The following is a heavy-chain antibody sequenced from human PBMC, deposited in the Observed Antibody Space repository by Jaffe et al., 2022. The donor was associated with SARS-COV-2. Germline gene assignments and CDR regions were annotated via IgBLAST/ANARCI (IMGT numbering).Heavy chain of an antibody. Sequence: QVQLVESGGGVVQPGRSLRLSCAASGFTFSSYGMHWVRQAPGKGLEWVAVISYDGSNKYYADSVKGRFTISRDNSKNTLYLQMNSLRAEDTAVYYCAKDLEKYYYYGMDVWGQGTTVTVSS. J-gene: IGHJ6*02. CDR3: AKDLEKYYYYGMDV. CDR1: GFTFSSYG. V-gene: IGHV3-30*18. CDR2: ISYDGSNK.